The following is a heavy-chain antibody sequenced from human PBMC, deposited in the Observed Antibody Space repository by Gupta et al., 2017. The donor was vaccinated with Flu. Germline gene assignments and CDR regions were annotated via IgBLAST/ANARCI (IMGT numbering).Heavy chain of an antibody. D-gene: IGHD5-12*01. CDR2: ISSSSSTI. CDR1: GFTSSSYS. Sequence: EVQLVESGGGLVQPGGSLRLSCAASGFTSSSYSMTWVRQAPGKGLEWVSYISSSSSTIYYADSVKGRFTISRDNAKNSLYLQMNSLRDEDTAVYYCARDVGYNYPGYFDYWGQGTLVTVSS. J-gene: IGHJ4*02. V-gene: IGHV3-48*02. CDR3: ARDVGYNYPGYFDY.